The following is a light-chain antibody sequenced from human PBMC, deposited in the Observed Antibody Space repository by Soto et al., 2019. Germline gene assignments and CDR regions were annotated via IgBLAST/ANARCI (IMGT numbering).Light chain of an antibody. J-gene: IGKJ5*01. CDR2: DAS. Sequence: EIVLTQSPATLSLSPGERATLSCRASQSVSSYLAWYQQKPGLAPRLLIYDASNRATGIPARFSGSGSGTDFTLTISSLEPEDVAVYYCQHRSIWPVSFGQGTRLEIK. V-gene: IGKV3-11*01. CDR1: QSVSSY. CDR3: QHRSIWPVS.